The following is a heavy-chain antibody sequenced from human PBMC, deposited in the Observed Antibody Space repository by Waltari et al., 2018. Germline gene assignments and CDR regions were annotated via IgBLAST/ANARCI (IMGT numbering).Heavy chain of an antibody. CDR3: ARQLAPYYYYYGMDV. V-gene: IGHV5-51*01. J-gene: IGHJ6*02. CDR1: GYSFTSYW. CDR2: IYPGDSDT. Sequence: EVQLVQSGAEVKKPGESLKISCTGSGYSFTSYWIGWVRQMPGKGLEWMGIIYPGDSDTRYSPSFQGQVTISADKSISTAYLQWSSLKASDTAMYYCARQLAPYYYYYGMDVWGQGTTVTVSS.